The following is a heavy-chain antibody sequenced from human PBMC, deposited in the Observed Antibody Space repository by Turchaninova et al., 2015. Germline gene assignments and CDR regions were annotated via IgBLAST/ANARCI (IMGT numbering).Heavy chain of an antibody. V-gene: IGHV2-26*01. CDR3: ARIIDTDSGWYYFDF. J-gene: IGHJ4*02. CDR2: IFSNDEK. Sequence: QVTLKESGPVLVKPTETLTLTCTVSGFSLSNARMGVSWIRQPPGKAPEWLAHIFSNDEKSSRTSLKSGLTISQDTSRSQVVLSMTNMDPVDTATYYCARIIDTDSGWYYFDFWGQGTLVTVSS. D-gene: IGHD6-19*01. CDR1: GFSLSNARMG.